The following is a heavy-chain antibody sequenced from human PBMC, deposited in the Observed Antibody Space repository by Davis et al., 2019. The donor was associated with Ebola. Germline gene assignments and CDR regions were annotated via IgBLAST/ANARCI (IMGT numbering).Heavy chain of an antibody. V-gene: IGHV1-2*04. CDR1: GYTFTGYY. CDR2: INPNSGGT. J-gene: IGHJ6*03. CDR3: ARGRSGRSPFYYYMDV. D-gene: IGHD3-3*01. Sequence: ASVKVSCKASGYTFTGYYMHWVRHAPGQGLEWMGWINPNSGGTNYAQKFQGWVTMTRDTSISTAYMELSRLRSDDTAVYYCARGRSGRSPFYYYMDVWDKGTTVTVSS.